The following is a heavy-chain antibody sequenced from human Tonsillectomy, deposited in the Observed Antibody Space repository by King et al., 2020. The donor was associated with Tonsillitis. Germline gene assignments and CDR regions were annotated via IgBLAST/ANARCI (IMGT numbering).Heavy chain of an antibody. Sequence: QLQESGPGLVKPSETLSLTCSVSGDSISNYYWSWIRQPPGKGLEWIGHVSYSGSTNYNPSLKSRVIISVDTSKNKFSLKLNSVTAADTAVYYCARDSSPESGWGLRGYPGHYGVDVWGQGTTVTVPS. D-gene: IGHD4-17*01. CDR3: ARDSSPESGWGLRGYPGHYGVDV. CDR2: VSYSGST. CDR1: GDSISNYY. J-gene: IGHJ6*02. V-gene: IGHV4-59*01.